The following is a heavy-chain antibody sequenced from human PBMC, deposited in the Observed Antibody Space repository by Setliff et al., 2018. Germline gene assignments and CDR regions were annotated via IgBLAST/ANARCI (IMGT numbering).Heavy chain of an antibody. J-gene: IGHJ5*02. CDR2: IYSGST. CDR3: ARGWIQLWYNWFDP. V-gene: IGHV4-4*07. Sequence: SETLSLTCTVSGGSISSYYWSWIRQPAGKGLEWIGRIYSGSTNYNPSLKSRVTISVDTSKNQFSLKLSSVTAADTAVYYCARGWIQLWYNWFDPWGQGTLVTVSS. CDR1: GGSISSYY. D-gene: IGHD5-18*01.